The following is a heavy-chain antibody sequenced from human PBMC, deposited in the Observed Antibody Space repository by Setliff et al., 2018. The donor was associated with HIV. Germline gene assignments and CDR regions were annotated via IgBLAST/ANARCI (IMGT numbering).Heavy chain of an antibody. V-gene: IGHV2-5*02. J-gene: IGHJ3*01. CDR2: IYWDNDR. CDR1: GFSLSTSGVG. CDR3: AHKRRNPDLDTFDV. Sequence: SGPTLVNPTQTLTLTCTLSGFSLSTSGVGVGWIRQSPGKALEWLALIYWDNDRRYSPSLRNKLTITKDTSTNQVVLTLTNMDPVHTATYYCAHKRRNPDLDTFDVWGPVTMVTVSS.